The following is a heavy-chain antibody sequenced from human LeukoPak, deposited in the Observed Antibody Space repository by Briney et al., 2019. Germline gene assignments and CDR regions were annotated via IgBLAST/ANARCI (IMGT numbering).Heavy chain of an antibody. CDR3: GREKYNSGWFYFDY. J-gene: IGHJ4*02. CDR1: GFTFSTYG. Sequence: PGGSLRLSCAASGFTFSTYGMHWVRQAPGKGLEWVAVIWFDGSSKYYANSVEGRFTISRDNSKNTMYLQMNSLRAEDTAVYYCGREKYNSGWFYFDYWGQGTLVTVSS. D-gene: IGHD6-19*01. CDR2: IWFDGSSK. V-gene: IGHV3-33*01.